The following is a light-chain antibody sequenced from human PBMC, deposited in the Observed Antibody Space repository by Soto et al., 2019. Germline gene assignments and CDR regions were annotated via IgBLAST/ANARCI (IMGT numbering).Light chain of an antibody. J-gene: IGKJ4*01. CDR1: QSISSW. Sequence: DIQMTQSPSSLSASVGDRVSITCRASQSISSWLAWYQQKPGKAPKLLMFDTFSLESGVPSRFSGSRSGTEFTLTISSLQPDDYASFYCQQYNSYSPLTSGWGTKVEIK. CDR2: DTF. CDR3: QQYNSYSPLT. V-gene: IGKV1-5*01.